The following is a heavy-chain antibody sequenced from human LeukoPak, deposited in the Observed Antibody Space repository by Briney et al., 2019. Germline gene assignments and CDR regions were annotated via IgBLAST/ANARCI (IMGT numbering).Heavy chain of an antibody. V-gene: IGHV3-23*01. CDR1: GFTFSSYA. Sequence: GGSLRLSCAASGFTFSSYAMSWVRQAPGKGLEWVSTISGSGAYTYYADSVKGRFTNSRDNSKNTLYLQMNSLRAEDTAVYYCAKYFASGSYYKLPRWGQGTLVTVSS. CDR3: AKYFASGSYYKLPR. CDR2: ISGSGAYT. D-gene: IGHD3-10*01. J-gene: IGHJ1*01.